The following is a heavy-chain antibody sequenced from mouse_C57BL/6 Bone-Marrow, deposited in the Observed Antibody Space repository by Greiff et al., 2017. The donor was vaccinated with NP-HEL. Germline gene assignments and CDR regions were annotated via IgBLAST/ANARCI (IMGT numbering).Heavy chain of an antibody. CDR2: INPYNGDP. V-gene: IGHV1-20*01. D-gene: IGHD4-1*01. CDR3: AWDWFAY. CDR1: GYSFTGYF. Sequence: EVQLQQSGPELVKPGDSVKISCKASGYSFTGYFMNWVMQSHGKSLEWIGRINPYNGDPFNNQKFKGKATLTVDKSSSTAHMELRSLTSEDSAVYYCAWDWFAYWGQGTLVTVSA. J-gene: IGHJ3*01.